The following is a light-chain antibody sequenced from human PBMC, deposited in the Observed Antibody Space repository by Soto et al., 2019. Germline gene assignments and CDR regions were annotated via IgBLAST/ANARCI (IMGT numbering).Light chain of an antibody. CDR3: SSYTSSSTYV. V-gene: IGLV2-14*01. CDR2: DVS. Sequence: QSVLTQPASVSGSPGQSISISCTGTSSYVGGYNYVSWYQQHPGKAPKVLINDVSNRPSGVSSRFSGSKSGNTASLTISGLQAEDEADYYCSSYTSSSTYVFGTRTKVTVL. CDR1: SSYVGGYNY. J-gene: IGLJ1*01.